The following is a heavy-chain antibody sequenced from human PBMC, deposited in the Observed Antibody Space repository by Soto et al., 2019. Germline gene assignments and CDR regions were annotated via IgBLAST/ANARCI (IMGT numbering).Heavy chain of an antibody. D-gene: IGHD3-3*01. CDR3: AHRAPYYDFWSGYYKDYYGMDV. CDR1: GFSLSTSGVG. CDR2: IYWNDDK. J-gene: IGHJ6*02. V-gene: IGHV2-5*01. Sequence: PTLVNPTQTLTLTCTFSGFSLSTSGVGVGWIRQPPGKALEWLALIYWNDDKRYSPSLKSRLTITKDTSKNQVVLTVTNMDPVDTATYYCAHRAPYYDFWSGYYKDYYGMDVWGQGTTVTVSS.